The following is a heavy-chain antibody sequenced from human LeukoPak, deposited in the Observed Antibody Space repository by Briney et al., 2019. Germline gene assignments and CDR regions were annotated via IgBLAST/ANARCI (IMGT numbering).Heavy chain of an antibody. D-gene: IGHD3-9*01. Sequence: PGGSLRLSCAASGFTFSNYCMNWVRQAPGKGLEWVSYISSSGHMIYYADSVKGRFTISKDNAKNSLYLQMNSLRAEDTAVYYCARDIVATTIRKASFGYWGQGTLVTVSS. V-gene: IGHV3-48*01. CDR2: ISSSGHMI. CDR3: ARDIVATTIRKASFGY. J-gene: IGHJ4*02. CDR1: GFTFSNYC.